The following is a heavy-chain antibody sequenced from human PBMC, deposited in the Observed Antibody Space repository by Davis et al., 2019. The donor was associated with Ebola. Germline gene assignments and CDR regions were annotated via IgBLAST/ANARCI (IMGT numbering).Heavy chain of an antibody. D-gene: IGHD2-2*01. CDR2: IYTGGST. CDR1: GFSVSSNY. V-gene: IGHV3-53*05. J-gene: IGHJ3*02. Sequence: GESLKISCAASGFSVSSNYMSWVRQAPGKGLEWVSVIYTGGSTYYSDSVKGRFTISRDNSKNTLYLQMNSLRAEDTAVYYCARGWDIVLLPATMAAAFDIWGQGTMVTVSS. CDR3: ARGWDIVLLPATMAAAFDI.